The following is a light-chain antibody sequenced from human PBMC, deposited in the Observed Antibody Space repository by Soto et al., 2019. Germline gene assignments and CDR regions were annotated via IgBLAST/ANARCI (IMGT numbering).Light chain of an antibody. V-gene: IGLV2-14*01. CDR2: DVS. Sequence: QSVLTQPASVSGSPGQSITISCTGTNSDIGGYNYVSWYQQRPGKAPRVIIYDVSNRPSGVSNRFSGSKSGNTASLTISGLQAEDEADYHCSSYSSGNTLLLFGGGTKLTVL. CDR1: NSDIGGYNY. J-gene: IGLJ2*01. CDR3: SSYSSGNTLLL.